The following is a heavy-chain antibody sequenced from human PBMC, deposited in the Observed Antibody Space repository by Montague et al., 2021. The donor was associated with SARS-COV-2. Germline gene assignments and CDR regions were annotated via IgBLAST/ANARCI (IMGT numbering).Heavy chain of an antibody. V-gene: IGHV3-9*01. J-gene: IGHJ6*02. CDR2: ISWNNGSI. CDR3: AKAYSSGYRYYYYGMDV. D-gene: IGHD3-22*01. CDR1: GFTFDDYA. Sequence: SLRLSCAASGFTFDDYAMHWVRQAPGKGLEWVSGISWNNGSIGYADSVKGRFTISRDNAKNSLYLQMNSLRAEDTALYYCAKAYSSGYRYYYYGMDVWGQGTTVTVSS.